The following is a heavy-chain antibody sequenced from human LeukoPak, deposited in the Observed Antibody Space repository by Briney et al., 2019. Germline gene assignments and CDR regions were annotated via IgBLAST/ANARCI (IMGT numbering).Heavy chain of an antibody. V-gene: IGHV3-9*01. Sequence: PGGSLRLSCAASGFTFDDYAMHWVRQAPGKGLEWVSGISWNSGSIGYADSVKGRFTISRDNAKNSLYLQMNSLRAEDTALYYCAKGYYDSSGSRFDYWGQGTLVTVSS. D-gene: IGHD3-22*01. CDR1: GFTFDDYA. CDR3: AKGYYDSSGSRFDY. J-gene: IGHJ4*02. CDR2: ISWNSGSI.